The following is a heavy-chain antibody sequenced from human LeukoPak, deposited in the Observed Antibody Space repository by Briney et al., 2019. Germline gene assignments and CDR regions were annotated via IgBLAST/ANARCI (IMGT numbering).Heavy chain of an antibody. Sequence: SGPALVEPTQTLTLTCTFSGFSLLTSGVRVNWIRQPPGKALEWLALIYWNEDRRYSPSLKSRLTIPKDPYHNQVVLTMTNMDPVDTAPYYCAHHRAFYSDAFDIWGQGTMVTVSS. J-gene: IGHJ3*02. CDR3: AHHRAFYSDAFDI. CDR2: IYWNEDR. V-gene: IGHV2-5*08. CDR1: GFSLLTSGVR. D-gene: IGHD2/OR15-2a*01.